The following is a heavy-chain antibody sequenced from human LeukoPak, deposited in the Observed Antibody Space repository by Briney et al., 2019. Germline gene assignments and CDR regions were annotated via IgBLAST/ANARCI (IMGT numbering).Heavy chain of an antibody. J-gene: IGHJ4*02. CDR3: ARDLGSSSWYGL. V-gene: IGHV1-2*02. D-gene: IGHD6-13*01. Sequence: ASVKVSCKASGYTFTDYYIHWVRQVPGQGLEWMGWINPNNGGTQYAQKFQGRVSTTRDTSISTAYMDLRRLRSDDTAVYYCARDLGSSSWYGLWGQGTLVTVSS. CDR2: INPNNGGT. CDR1: GYTFTDYY.